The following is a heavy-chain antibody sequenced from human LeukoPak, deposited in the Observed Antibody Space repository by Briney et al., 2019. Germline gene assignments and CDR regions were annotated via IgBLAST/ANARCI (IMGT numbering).Heavy chain of an antibody. D-gene: IGHD6-13*01. Sequence: ASVKVSCKTSGYTFSDSYIHWVRQAPGQGLEWMGRINPNSGDPNYPQKFQGRVTMTRDTSISTAYMELSRLRSDDTAVYYCAGIAAAASGWGQGTLVTVSS. CDR1: GYTFSDSY. J-gene: IGHJ4*02. V-gene: IGHV1-2*06. CDR3: AGIAAAASG. CDR2: INPNSGDP.